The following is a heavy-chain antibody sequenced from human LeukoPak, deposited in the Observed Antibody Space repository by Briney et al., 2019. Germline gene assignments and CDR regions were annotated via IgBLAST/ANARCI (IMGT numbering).Heavy chain of an antibody. Sequence: SETLSLTCTVSGGSISSSSYYWGWIRQPPGKGLEWIGSIYYSGSTYYNPSLKSRVTISVDTSKNQFSLKLSSVTAADTAVYYCARDLGWFGGRGFDPWGQGTLVTVSS. D-gene: IGHD3-10*01. J-gene: IGHJ5*02. CDR2: IYYSGST. CDR3: ARDLGWFGGRGFDP. V-gene: IGHV4-39*07. CDR1: GGSISSSSYY.